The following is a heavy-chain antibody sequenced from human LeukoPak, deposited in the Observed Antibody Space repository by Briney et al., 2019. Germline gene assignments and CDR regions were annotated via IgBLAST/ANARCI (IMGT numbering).Heavy chain of an antibody. D-gene: IGHD3-3*01. V-gene: IGHV4-4*07. Sequence: SETLSLTCTVSGGSINSYYWSWIRQPAGKGLEWIGRIYSSGSTGYNPSLKSRVTMSLDTSKNQFSLRLSSVTAADTAVYYCARAKTILDLLCWFDPWGQGTLVTVSS. CDR2: IYSSGST. CDR3: ARAKTILDLLCWFDP. J-gene: IGHJ5*02. CDR1: GGSINSYY.